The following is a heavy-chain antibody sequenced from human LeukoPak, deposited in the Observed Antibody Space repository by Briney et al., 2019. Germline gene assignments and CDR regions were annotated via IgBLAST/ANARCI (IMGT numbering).Heavy chain of an antibody. CDR1: GGTFSSYA. Sequence: ASVKVSCKASGGTFSSYAISWVRQAPGQGLEWMGWISAYNGNTNYAQKLQGRVTMTTDTSTSTAYMELRSLRSDDTAVYYCARALLGSHFDYWGQGTLVTVSS. J-gene: IGHJ4*02. CDR2: ISAYNGNT. D-gene: IGHD2-15*01. CDR3: ARALLGSHFDY. V-gene: IGHV1-18*01.